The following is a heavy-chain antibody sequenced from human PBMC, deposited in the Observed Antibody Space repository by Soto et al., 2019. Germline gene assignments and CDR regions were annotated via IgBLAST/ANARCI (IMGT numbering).Heavy chain of an antibody. J-gene: IGHJ5*02. Sequence: QLQLQESGSGLVKPSQTLSLTCAVSGGSISSGGYSWSWIRQPPGKGLEWIGYIYHSGSTYYNPSLESRVTISVDRSKNQFSLKLSSVTAADTAVYYCARGIVVVPAAIWFDPWGQGTLVTVSS. CDR2: IYHSGST. CDR1: GGSISSGGYS. V-gene: IGHV4-30-2*01. CDR3: ARGIVVVPAAIWFDP. D-gene: IGHD2-2*01.